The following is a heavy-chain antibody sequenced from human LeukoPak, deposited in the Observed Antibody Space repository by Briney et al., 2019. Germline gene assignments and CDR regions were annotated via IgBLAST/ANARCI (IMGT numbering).Heavy chain of an antibody. CDR3: ARASRIRGYYYDSSGYDYAFDI. CDR1: GGSISSSSYY. CDR2: IYYSGNT. D-gene: IGHD3-22*01. Sequence: PSETLSLTCTVSGGSISSSSYYWSWIRQPPGKGLEWIGYIYYSGNTNYNPSLKSRVTILVDTSKNQVSLKLSSVTAADTAVYYCARASRIRGYYYDSSGYDYAFDIWGQGTMVTVSS. J-gene: IGHJ3*02. V-gene: IGHV4-61*01.